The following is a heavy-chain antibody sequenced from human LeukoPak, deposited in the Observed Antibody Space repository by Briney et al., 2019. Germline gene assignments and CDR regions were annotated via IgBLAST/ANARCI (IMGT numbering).Heavy chain of an antibody. CDR2: IYYSGST. Sequence: SETLSLTCTVSGGSISSHYWSWIRQPPGKGLEWIGYIYYSGSTNYNPSLKSRVTISVDTSKNQFSLKLSSVTAADTAVYYCAGYLSVERRFDPWGQGTLVTVSS. CDR1: GGSISSHY. V-gene: IGHV4-59*08. D-gene: IGHD3-9*01. CDR3: AGYLSVERRFDP. J-gene: IGHJ5*02.